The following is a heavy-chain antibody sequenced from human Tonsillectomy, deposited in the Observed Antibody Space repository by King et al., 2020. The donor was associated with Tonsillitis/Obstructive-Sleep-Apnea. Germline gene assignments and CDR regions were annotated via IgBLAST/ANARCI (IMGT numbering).Heavy chain of an antibody. D-gene: IGHD2-15*01. CDR2: IYHSGST. V-gene: IGHV4-4*02. J-gene: IGHJ5*02. CDR1: GGSISSSNW. CDR3: ARKVVVVVAATYGWFDP. Sequence: VQLQESGPGLVKPSGTLSLTCAVSGGSISSSNWWSWVRQPPGKGLEWIGEIYHSGSTNYNPSLKSRVTISVDKSKNQFSLKLSSVTAADTAVYYCARKVVVVVAATYGWFDPWGQGTLVTVSS.